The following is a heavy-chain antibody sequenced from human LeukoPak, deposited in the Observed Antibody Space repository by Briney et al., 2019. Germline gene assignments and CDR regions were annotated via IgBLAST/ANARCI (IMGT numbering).Heavy chain of an antibody. J-gene: IGHJ6*04. Sequence: SVKVSCKASGGTFSSYAISWVRQAPGQGLEWVGGIIPIFGTANYAQKFQGRVTITADKSTSTAYMELSSLRSEDTAVYYCAREADIVVVPAAIKYYYYYGMDVWGKGTTVTVSS. CDR1: GGTFSSYA. CDR2: IIPIFGTA. CDR3: AREADIVVVPAAIKYYYYYGMDV. D-gene: IGHD2-2*02. V-gene: IGHV1-69*06.